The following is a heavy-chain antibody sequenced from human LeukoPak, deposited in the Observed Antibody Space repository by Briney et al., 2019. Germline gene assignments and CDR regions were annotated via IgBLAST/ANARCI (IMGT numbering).Heavy chain of an antibody. CDR1: GFTFSSYE. V-gene: IGHV3-48*03. J-gene: IGHJ4*02. CDR2: ISSSGSTI. Sequence: PGGSLRLSCAASGFTFSSYEMNWVRQAPGKGLEWVSYISSSGSTIYYADSVKGRFTISRDNAKNSLYLQMNSLRAEDTAVYYCAKDQPPDNWNDRGVFDYWGQGTLVTVSS. CDR3: AKDQPPDNWNDRGVFDY. D-gene: IGHD1-20*01.